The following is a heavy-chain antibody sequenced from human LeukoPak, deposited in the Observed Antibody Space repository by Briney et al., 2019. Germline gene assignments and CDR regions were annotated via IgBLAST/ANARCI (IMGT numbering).Heavy chain of an antibody. V-gene: IGHV3-48*01. J-gene: IGHJ3*02. CDR1: GFTFSSYS. CDR3: AKVTPELLVRGLVGAFDI. CDR2: ISSSSSTI. Sequence: GGSLRLSCAASGFTFSSYSMNWVRQAPGKGLEWVSYISSSSSTIYYADSVKGRFTISRDNAKNSLYLQMNSLRAEDTAVYYCAKVTPELLVRGLVGAFDIWGQGTMVTVSS. D-gene: IGHD3-10*01.